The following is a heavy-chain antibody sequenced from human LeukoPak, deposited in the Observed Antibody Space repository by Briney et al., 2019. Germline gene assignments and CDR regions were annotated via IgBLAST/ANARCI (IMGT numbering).Heavy chain of an antibody. D-gene: IGHD5-24*01. Sequence: PSETPSLTCTVSGGSISNYYWSWIRQPPGKGLEWIGYIYYSGSTKYNPSLKSRVTISVDPSKNQFYLKLRSVTAADTAAYYCEIGRCLDPFDPWGRGTLVTVSS. CDR2: IYYSGST. CDR3: EIGRCLDPFDP. J-gene: IGHJ5*02. V-gene: IGHV4-59*01. CDR1: GGSISNYY.